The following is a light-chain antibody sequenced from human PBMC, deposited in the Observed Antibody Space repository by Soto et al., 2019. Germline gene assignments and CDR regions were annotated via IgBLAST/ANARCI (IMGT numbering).Light chain of an antibody. CDR1: QDITTS. CDR2: DAS. J-gene: IGKJ4*01. V-gene: IGKV1-33*01. Sequence: DIQMTQSPSFLSASVGDRVTSTCQASQDITTSLNWYQQKPGKAPKLLMYDASNLETGVPSRYSGSGSGTDFTFTISSLQAEDIATYYCQQYDNLPLSFGGGTKVEIK. CDR3: QQYDNLPLS.